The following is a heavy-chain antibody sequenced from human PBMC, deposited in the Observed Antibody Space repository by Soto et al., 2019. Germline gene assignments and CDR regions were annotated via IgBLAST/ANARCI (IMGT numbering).Heavy chain of an antibody. CDR3: AKSGSTSFPLKNWFDP. V-gene: IGHV3-23*04. CDR2: ISGGGGST. J-gene: IGHJ5*02. Sequence: EVQLVESGGGLVQPGRSLRLSCAASGFTFDDYAMHWVRQAPGKGLEWVSGISGGGGSTYYADSVKGRFTISRDNSKNTLYLQMSSLRAEDTAVYYCAKSGSTSFPLKNWFDPWGQGTLVTVSS. CDR1: GFTFDDYA. D-gene: IGHD2-2*01.